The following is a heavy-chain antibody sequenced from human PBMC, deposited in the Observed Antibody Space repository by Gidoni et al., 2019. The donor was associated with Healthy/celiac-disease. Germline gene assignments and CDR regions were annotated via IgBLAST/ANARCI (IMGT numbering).Heavy chain of an antibody. J-gene: IGHJ4*02. V-gene: IGHV3-48*01. CDR1: GFTFSSYS. Sequence: EVQLVESGGGLVQPGGSLRLSCAASGFTFSSYSMNWVRQAPGKGLEWVSYISSSSSTIYYADSVKGRFTISRDNAKNSLYLQMNSLRAEDTAVYYCARGPYDFWSGYYPSYYFDYWGQGTLVTVSS. D-gene: IGHD3-3*01. CDR2: ISSSSSTI. CDR3: ARGPYDFWSGYYPSYYFDY.